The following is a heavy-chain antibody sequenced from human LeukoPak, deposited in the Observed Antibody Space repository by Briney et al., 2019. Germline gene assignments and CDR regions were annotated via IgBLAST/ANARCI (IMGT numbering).Heavy chain of an antibody. D-gene: IGHD3-10*01. CDR1: GITFSNSA. V-gene: IGHV3-30*18. CDR3: AKDLGLDFDY. Sequence: GGSLRLSCAASGITFSNSAMHWVRQAPGKGLEWVALLSYDGRSQYYADSVKGRFTISRDTSKNTLYLQLNSLRGEDTAVYYCAKDLGLDFDYWGQGTLVTVSS. J-gene: IGHJ4*02. CDR2: LSYDGRSQ.